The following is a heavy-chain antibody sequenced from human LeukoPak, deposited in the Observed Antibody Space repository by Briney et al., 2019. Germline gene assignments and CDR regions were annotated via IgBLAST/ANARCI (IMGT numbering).Heavy chain of an antibody. J-gene: IGHJ4*02. D-gene: IGHD2-2*02. Sequence: PSETLSLTCTVSGGSISSYYWSWIRQPPGKGLEWIGYIYYSGSTNYNPSLKSRVTISVDTSKNQFSLKLSSVTAADTAVYYCARVGPLYCSRTSCYNRGVGFDYWGQGTLVTVSS. CDR2: IYYSGST. CDR1: GGSISSYY. CDR3: ARVGPLYCSRTSCYNRGVGFDY. V-gene: IGHV4-59*01.